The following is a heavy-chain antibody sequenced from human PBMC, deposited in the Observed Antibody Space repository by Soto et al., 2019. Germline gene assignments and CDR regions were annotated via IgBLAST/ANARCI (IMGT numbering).Heavy chain of an antibody. CDR1: GYRFTSYW. CDR2: IYPGDSDT. J-gene: IGHJ4*02. CDR3: ARLRWDGSSGYYVYFDC. Sequence: PGESLTISYNGSGYRFTSYWIVLVRQMPGKGLEWMGIIYPGDSDTRYSPSFQGQVTISADKSISTAYLQWSSLKASDTAMYYCARLRWDGSSGYYVYFDCWGQGTLVTVSS. V-gene: IGHV5-51*01. D-gene: IGHD3-22*01.